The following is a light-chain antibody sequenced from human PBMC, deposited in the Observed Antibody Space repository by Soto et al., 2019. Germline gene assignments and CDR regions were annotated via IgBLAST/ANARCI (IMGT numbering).Light chain of an antibody. Sequence: EIVLTQSPGTLSLSPGERATLSCRASQSVSSTYLAWYQQKPGQAPRLLIYQTSIRAAGIPARFSASGSGTDFTLTISRLEPDDFAVYYCQQYGRSPWTFGQGTKVDIK. CDR3: QQYGRSPWT. CDR2: QTS. J-gene: IGKJ1*01. V-gene: IGKV3-20*01. CDR1: QSVSSTY.